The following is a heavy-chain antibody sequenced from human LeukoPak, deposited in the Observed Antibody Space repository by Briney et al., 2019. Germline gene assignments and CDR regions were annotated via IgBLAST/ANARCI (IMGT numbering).Heavy chain of an antibody. CDR1: GGSFSGYY. J-gene: IGHJ6*03. CDR3: ASQGYCSGGSCYSPPDYYYYYMDV. D-gene: IGHD2-15*01. V-gene: IGHV4-34*01. CDR2: VNHSGST. Sequence: SETLSLTCAVYGGSFSGYYWSWIRQPPGKGLEWIGEVNHSGSTNYNPSLKSRVTISVDTSKNQFSLKLSSVTAADTAVYYCASQGYCSGGSCYSPPDYYYYYMDVWGKGTTVTVSS.